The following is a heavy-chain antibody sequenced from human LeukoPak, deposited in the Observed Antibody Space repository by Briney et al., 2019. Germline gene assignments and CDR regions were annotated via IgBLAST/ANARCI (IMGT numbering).Heavy chain of an antibody. Sequence: SSETLSLTCTVSGGSISSSSYYWGWIRQPPGKGLEWIGSIYYSGCTYYNPSLKSRVTISVDTSKNQFSLKLSSVTAADTAVYYCASYDSSGYYFGYWGQGTLVTVSS. D-gene: IGHD3-22*01. CDR2: IYYSGCT. J-gene: IGHJ4*02. V-gene: IGHV4-39*01. CDR3: ASYDSSGYYFGY. CDR1: GGSISSSSYY.